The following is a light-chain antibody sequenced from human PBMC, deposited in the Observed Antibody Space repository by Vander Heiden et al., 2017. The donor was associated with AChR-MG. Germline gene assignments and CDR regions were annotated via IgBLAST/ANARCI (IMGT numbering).Light chain of an antibody. CDR1: QSVSSSY. J-gene: IGKJ2*01. V-gene: IGKV3D-7*01. CDR3: QQDYNLPPYT. Sequence: EIVMTQSPATLSLSPGERATLSCRASQSVSSSYLSWYQQKPGQAPRLLIYGASTRATGIPARFSGSGPGTDFTLTISSLQPEDFAVYYCQQDYNLPPYTFGQGTKLEIK. CDR2: GAS.